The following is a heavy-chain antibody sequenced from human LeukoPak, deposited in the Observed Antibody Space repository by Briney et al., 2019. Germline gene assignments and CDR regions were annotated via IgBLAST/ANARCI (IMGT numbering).Heavy chain of an antibody. CDR3: ARGPYDSSGYYYYYYYMDV. CDR1: GGTFSSYA. J-gene: IGHJ6*03. CDR2: IIPILGTA. Sequence: ASVKVSCKASGGTFSSYAISWVRQAPGQGLEWMGRIIPILGTANYAQKFQGRVTITTDESTSTAYMELSSLRSEDTAVYYCARGPYDSSGYYYYYYYMDVWGKGTTVTVSS. D-gene: IGHD3-22*01. V-gene: IGHV1-69*11.